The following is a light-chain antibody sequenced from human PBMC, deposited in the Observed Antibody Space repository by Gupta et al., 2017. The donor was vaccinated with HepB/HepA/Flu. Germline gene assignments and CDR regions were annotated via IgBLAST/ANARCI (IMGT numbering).Light chain of an antibody. V-gene: IGLV1-47*01. CDR3: AAWDDSRRSYV. CDR2: KNA. Sequence: QSAMIQPPSASGTPGQRVTISCSGSRSNVGSNYVYWYQQLPGTAPKLLIYKNAERPSGVPDRFSGSKSDTSASLAISGLRAEDEADYYCAAWDDSRRSYVFGGGTKVSVL. CDR1: RSNVGSNY. J-gene: IGLJ1*01.